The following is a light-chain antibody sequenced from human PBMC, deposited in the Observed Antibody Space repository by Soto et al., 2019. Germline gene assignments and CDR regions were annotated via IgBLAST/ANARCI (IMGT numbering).Light chain of an antibody. CDR3: SSYTSSSTWL. CDR1: SSDVGNYNY. CDR2: GVS. J-gene: IGLJ3*02. V-gene: IGLV2-14*01. Sequence: QSVLTQPASVSGSPGQSITISCTGTSSDVGNYNYVSWYQQHPGKAPKLMIYGVSNRPSEVSNRFSGSKSGNTASLTISGPQAEDEADYYCSSYTSSSTWLFGGGTKLTVL.